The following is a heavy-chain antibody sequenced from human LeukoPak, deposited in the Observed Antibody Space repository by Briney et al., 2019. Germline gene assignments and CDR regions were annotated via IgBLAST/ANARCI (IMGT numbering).Heavy chain of an antibody. D-gene: IGHD4-23*01. CDR2: IYYSGST. J-gene: IGHJ4*02. V-gene: IGHV4-39*07. CDR3: ARAYYGGWTNYFDY. Sequence: SETLSLTCTVSGGCINSITNYWGWIRQPSGKGLEWIGSIYYSGSTYYNPSLKSRVTISIDTSKNQFSLKLSSVTAADTAVYYCARAYYGGWTNYFDYWGQGTLVTVSS. CDR1: GGCINSITNY.